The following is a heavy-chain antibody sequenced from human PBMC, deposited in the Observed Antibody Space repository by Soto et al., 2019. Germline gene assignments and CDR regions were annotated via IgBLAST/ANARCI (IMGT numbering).Heavy chain of an antibody. CDR3: ARLYCSGGSCPFHHDAFDI. Sequence: SETLSLTCTVSGGSISSYYWSWIRQPPGKGLEWIGYIYYSGGTNYNPSLKSRVTISVDTSKNQFSLKLSSVTAADTAVYYCARLYCSGGSCPFHHDAFDIWGQGTMVTVSS. CDR2: IYYSGGT. J-gene: IGHJ3*02. V-gene: IGHV4-59*08. D-gene: IGHD2-15*01. CDR1: GGSISSYY.